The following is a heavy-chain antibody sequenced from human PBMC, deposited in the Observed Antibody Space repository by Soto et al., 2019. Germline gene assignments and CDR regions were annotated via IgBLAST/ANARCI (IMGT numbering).Heavy chain of an antibody. CDR2: ISSTSIYI. D-gene: IGHD1-1*01. V-gene: IGHV3-21*01. Sequence: VGSLRLSCAASGFTFSSYSMNWVRQAPGKGLEWVSTISSTSIYIYYADSVRGRFTISRDNAKNSLYLQMNSLRAEDTAVYYCATDQLSLLDYDYWAQGTLVTVSS. CDR1: GFTFSSYS. J-gene: IGHJ4*02. CDR3: ATDQLSLLDYDY.